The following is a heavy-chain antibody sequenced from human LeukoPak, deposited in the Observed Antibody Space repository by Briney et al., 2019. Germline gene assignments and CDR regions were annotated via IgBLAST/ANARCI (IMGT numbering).Heavy chain of an antibody. V-gene: IGHV3-30-3*01. CDR1: GFTFSNSA. Sequence: GGSLRLSCAASGFTFSNSAMHWVRQAPGKGLEWVAVISYDGSNKYYADSVKGRFTISRDNSKNTLCLQMNSLRSEDTAVYYCAREAFTFLVVGPPYDAFGMWGQGTMVTVSS. CDR2: ISYDGSNK. J-gene: IGHJ3*02. D-gene: IGHD3-22*01. CDR3: AREAFTFLVVGPPYDAFGM.